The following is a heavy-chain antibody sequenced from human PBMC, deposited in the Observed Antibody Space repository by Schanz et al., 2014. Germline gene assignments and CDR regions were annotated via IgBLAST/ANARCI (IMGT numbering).Heavy chain of an antibody. V-gene: IGHV3-21*01. D-gene: IGHD3-16*01. CDR2: ISSTSPYL. CDR3: ARGTPFLCDY. Sequence: EVQLVESGGGLVKPGDSLRLSCAASGFTFSSYTMKWVRQAPGKGLEWVSSISSTSPYLYYADSVKGRFTISRDSARNSLYLQMSSLRAEDTAVYYCARGTPFLCDYWGQGTLVTVSS. J-gene: IGHJ4*02. CDR1: GFTFSSYT.